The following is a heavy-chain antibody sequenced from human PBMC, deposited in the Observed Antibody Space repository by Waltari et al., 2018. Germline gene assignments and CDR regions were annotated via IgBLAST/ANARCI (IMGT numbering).Heavy chain of an antibody. J-gene: IGHJ4*02. D-gene: IGHD6-19*01. CDR2: IYYGGNT. CDR3: ARGMSSVWYGPFDY. CDR1: GGSITNYY. Sequence: QVQLQESGPGLVKPSETLSLTCTVSGGSITNYYWSWIRQPPGKGLEWIGCIYYGGNTIYNPSLESRVTMSADTSKNQFSLKLSSVTAADTAVYYCARGMSSVWYGPFDYWGQGTLVTVSS. V-gene: IGHV4-59*08.